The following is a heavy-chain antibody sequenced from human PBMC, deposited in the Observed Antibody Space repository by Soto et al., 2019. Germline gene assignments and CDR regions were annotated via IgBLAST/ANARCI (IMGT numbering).Heavy chain of an antibody. J-gene: IGHJ6*02. D-gene: IGHD4-17*01. Sequence: SETLSLTCTVSGGSISSGGYYWSWIRQHPGKGLEWIGYIYYSGSTYYNPSLKSRVTISVDTSKNQFSLKLSSVTAADTAVYYCARGFWDYGDFLYYYYGMDVWGQGTTVTVS. V-gene: IGHV4-31*03. CDR1: GGSISSGGYY. CDR3: ARGFWDYGDFLYYYYGMDV. CDR2: IYYSGST.